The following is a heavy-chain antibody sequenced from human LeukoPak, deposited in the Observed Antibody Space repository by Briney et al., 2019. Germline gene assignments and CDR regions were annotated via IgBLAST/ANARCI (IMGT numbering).Heavy chain of an antibody. CDR3: ARSPRDSTTWYANY. Sequence: SETLSLTCAVYGGSFSGYYWSWIRQPPGKGLEWIGEINHSGSTNYNPSLKSRVTISVDTSKNQFSLNLSSVTVADTAVYYCARSPRDSTTWYANYWGQGTLVTVSS. D-gene: IGHD6-13*01. CDR2: INHSGST. V-gene: IGHV4-34*01. J-gene: IGHJ4*02. CDR1: GGSFSGYY.